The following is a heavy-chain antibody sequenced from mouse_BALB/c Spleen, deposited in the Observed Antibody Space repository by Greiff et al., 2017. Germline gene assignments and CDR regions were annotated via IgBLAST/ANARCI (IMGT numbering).Heavy chain of an antibody. CDR1: GYSFTGYF. CDR3: GSHGSSSWLAY. J-gene: IGHJ3*01. Sequence: LVEPGASVKISCKASGYSFTGYFMSWVKQSHGKSLEWIGRINPYNGDTFYNQKFKGKATLTVDKSSSTANMELLSLTSEDSAVYYCGSHGSSSWLAYWGQGTLVTVSA. CDR2: INPYNGDT. D-gene: IGHD1-1*01. V-gene: IGHV1-37*01.